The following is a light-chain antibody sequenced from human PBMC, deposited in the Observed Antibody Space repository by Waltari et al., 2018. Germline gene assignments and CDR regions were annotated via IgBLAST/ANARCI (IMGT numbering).Light chain of an antibody. CDR1: QSVTNNY. CDR3: QQYGTSLST. CDR2: GAS. J-gene: IGKJ1*01. Sequence: EIVLTQSPGTLSLSPGERATLSCRASQSVTNNYLAWYQQKRCQAPRALIYGASSRASGVPDRFSGSGSGTDFTLTISRLEPEDFAVYYCQQYGTSLSTFGQGTRVEIK. V-gene: IGKV3-20*01.